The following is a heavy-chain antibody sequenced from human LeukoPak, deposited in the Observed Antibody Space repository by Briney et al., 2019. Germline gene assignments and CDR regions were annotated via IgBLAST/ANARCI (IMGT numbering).Heavy chain of an antibody. D-gene: IGHD3-16*01. CDR3: SKEVSRRGFLYSYDVALDI. Sequence: GGSLRLSCAASGFDFEDFAMHWVRQVPGKGLEWVSGISWSSGSLAYADSVRGRFTISRDNAKNSVYLQMNSLKDEDTALNYCSKEVSRRGFLYSYDVALDIWGQGTMVTVSS. V-gene: IGHV3-9*01. CDR1: GFDFEDFA. CDR2: ISWSSGSL. J-gene: IGHJ3*02.